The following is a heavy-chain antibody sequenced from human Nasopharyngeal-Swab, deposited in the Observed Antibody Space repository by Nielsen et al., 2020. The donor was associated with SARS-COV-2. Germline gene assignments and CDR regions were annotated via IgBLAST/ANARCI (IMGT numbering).Heavy chain of an antibody. CDR2: IYSGGST. Sequence: GESLKISCAASGFTVSRHYMSWVRQAPGEGLEWVSVIYSGGSTYYADSVKGRFTISRDNSKNTVYLQMNTLRAEDTAVYYCAKDGRYYASGSHPFDYWGQGTLVTVSS. J-gene: IGHJ4*02. V-gene: IGHV3-53*01. D-gene: IGHD3-10*01. CDR1: GFTVSRHY. CDR3: AKDGRYYASGSHPFDY.